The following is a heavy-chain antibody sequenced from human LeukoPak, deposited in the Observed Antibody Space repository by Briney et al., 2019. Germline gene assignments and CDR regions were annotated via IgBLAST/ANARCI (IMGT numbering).Heavy chain of an antibody. D-gene: IGHD1-26*01. Sequence: GGSLRLSCAASGFTFSSYAMSWVRQAPGKGLEWVSAISGSGGYTYYADSVKGRFTISRDNSKNTLYLQMNSLRAEDTAVYYCARGGSYLSAFDIWGQGTMVTVSS. CDR1: GFTFSSYA. CDR2: ISGSGGYT. J-gene: IGHJ3*02. V-gene: IGHV3-23*01. CDR3: ARGGSYLSAFDI.